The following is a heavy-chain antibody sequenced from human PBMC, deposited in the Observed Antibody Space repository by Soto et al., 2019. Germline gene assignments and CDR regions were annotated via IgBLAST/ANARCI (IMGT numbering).Heavy chain of an antibody. J-gene: IGHJ4*02. V-gene: IGHV3-33*01. CDR1: GFTFSSYG. Sequence: VQLVESGGGVVQPGRSLRLSCAASGFTFSSYGMHWVRQAPGKGLEWVALIWYDGNNKYYADSVKGRFTISRDNSKNTLYLQMNSLRAEDTAVYYCARDASKDCLGGSGGSCYLDYWGQGTLVPVSS. CDR2: IWYDGNNK. CDR3: ARDASKDCLGGSGGSCYLDY. D-gene: IGHD2-15*01.